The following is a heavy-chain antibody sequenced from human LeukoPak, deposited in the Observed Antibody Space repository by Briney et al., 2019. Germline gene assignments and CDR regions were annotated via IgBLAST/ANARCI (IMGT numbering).Heavy chain of an antibody. D-gene: IGHD6-19*01. V-gene: IGHV4-61*02. CDR1: GRANDRGRYD. CDR2: MYPGWST. Sequence: SETLSLTCFFWGRANDRGRYDGSLIREPAGKALEYLVRMYPGWSTNYNTSLQSPVTIPLGPSKNQLSLRLRYVTAADTAVYYYAGAASGWQRFDFWGQGTLITVSS. J-gene: IGHJ5*01. CDR3: AGAASGWQRFDF.